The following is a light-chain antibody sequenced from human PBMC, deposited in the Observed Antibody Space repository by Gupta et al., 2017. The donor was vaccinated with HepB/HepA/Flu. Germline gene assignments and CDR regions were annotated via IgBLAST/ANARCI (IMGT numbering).Light chain of an antibody. CDR3: LQYNYNSPGAT. J-gene: IGKJ4*02. Sequence: DIQLTQPPSFLFASVAHRVTITCLSSYDIRSWFAWYQQQPGKPPHLLIYPDSDLNAGVSSRYSGTGSGTELTLTINTMQPDDIATYSCLQYNYNSPGATFGRGTPVEIK. V-gene: IGKV1-5*03. CDR2: PDS. CDR1: YDIRSW.